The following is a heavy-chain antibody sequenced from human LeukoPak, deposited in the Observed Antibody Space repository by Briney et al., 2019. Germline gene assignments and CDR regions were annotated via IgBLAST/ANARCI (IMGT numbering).Heavy chain of an antibody. Sequence: PSETLSLTCTVSGGFTSSYYWSWIRQPAGKGLEWIGRIYTSGTTNYNPSLKSRVTMSLDTSRNQFSLKLSSVTAADTAVYYCARGVAPAAIGWFDPGAREPWSPSPQ. CDR3: ARGVAPAAIGWFDP. D-gene: IGHD2-2*01. CDR1: GGFTSSYY. V-gene: IGHV4-4*07. CDR2: IYTSGTT. J-gene: IGHJ5*02.